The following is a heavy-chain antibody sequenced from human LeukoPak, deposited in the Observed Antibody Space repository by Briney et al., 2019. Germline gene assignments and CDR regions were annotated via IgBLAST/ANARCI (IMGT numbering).Heavy chain of an antibody. CDR1: GGSISSSSYY. Sequence: PSETLSLTCTVSGGSISSSSYYWGWIRQPPGKGLEWIGSIYYSGSTYYNPSLKSRVTISVDTSKNQFSLKLTSVTAADTAVYYCASQKQLGVSHSYYGMDVWGQGTTVTVSS. D-gene: IGHD6-13*01. V-gene: IGHV4-39*07. J-gene: IGHJ6*02. CDR3: ASQKQLGVSHSYYGMDV. CDR2: IYYSGST.